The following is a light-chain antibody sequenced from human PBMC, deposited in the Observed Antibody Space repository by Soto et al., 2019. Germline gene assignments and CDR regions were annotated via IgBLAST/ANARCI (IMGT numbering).Light chain of an antibody. CDR3: QSYDSSDVV. CDR1: SSNIGAGYD. CDR2: GNS. Sequence: QSVLTQPPSVSGAPGQRVTISCTGSSSNIGAGYDVHWYQQLPGTAPKLLIYGNSNRPSGVPDRFSGSKSGTSASLAITGLQAEDEADYYCQSYDSSDVVFGGGPKVTVL. V-gene: IGLV1-40*01. J-gene: IGLJ2*01.